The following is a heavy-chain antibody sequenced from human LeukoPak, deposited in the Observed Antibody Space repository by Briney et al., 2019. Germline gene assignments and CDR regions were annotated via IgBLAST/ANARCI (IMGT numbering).Heavy chain of an antibody. Sequence: GGSLRLSCAASGSTFSSYGMHWVRQAPGKGLEWVAVISYDGSNKYYADSVKGRFTISRDNSKNTLYLQMNSLRAEDTAVYYCAKIFPSKDAFDIWGQGTMVTVSS. V-gene: IGHV3-30*18. J-gene: IGHJ3*02. CDR2: ISYDGSNK. CDR1: GSTFSSYG. CDR3: AKIFPSKDAFDI.